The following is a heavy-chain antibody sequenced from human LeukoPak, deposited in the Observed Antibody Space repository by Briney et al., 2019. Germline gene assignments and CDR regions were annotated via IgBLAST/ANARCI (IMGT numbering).Heavy chain of an antibody. CDR1: GFIIGSYW. CDR3: ARAGYYGDDAFDL. V-gene: IGHV3-7*01. CDR2: IRQDGSEK. J-gene: IGHJ3*01. D-gene: IGHD2/OR15-2a*01. Sequence: GGSLRLSCVASGFIIGSYWMSWVRQAPGKGLEGVANIRQDGSEKYYGDSVKGRLTISRDNAKNSLYLQMNNLTAADTAIYYCARAGYYGDDAFDLWGQGTRVTVSS.